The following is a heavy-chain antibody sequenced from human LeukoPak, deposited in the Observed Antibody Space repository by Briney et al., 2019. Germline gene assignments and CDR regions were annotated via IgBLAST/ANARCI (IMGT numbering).Heavy chain of an antibody. CDR1: GFTFSDYA. J-gene: IGHJ6*03. Sequence: PGGSLRLSCTASGFTFSDYALSWVRQAPGKGLEWVGFIRSKAYGGTTEYAASVKGRFTVSRDDSKSIAYLRMNSLKTEDTAVYYCARSLGIAAENTNYYYYMDVWGKGTTVTVSS. D-gene: IGHD6-13*01. CDR2: IRSKAYGGTT. CDR3: ARSLGIAAENTNYYYYMDV. V-gene: IGHV3-49*04.